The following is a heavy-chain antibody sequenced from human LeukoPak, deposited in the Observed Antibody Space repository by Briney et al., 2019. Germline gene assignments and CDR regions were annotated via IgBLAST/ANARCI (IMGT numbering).Heavy chain of an antibody. D-gene: IGHD2-2*01. CDR3: ERVYVEYQLRVFDY. V-gene: IGHV4-38-2*02. CDR1: GYSISSGYY. Sequence: SETLSLTCTVSGYSISSGYYWGWIRQPPGKGLEWIGSIYHSGSTYYNPSLKSRVTISVDTSKNQFSLKLSSVTAADTAVYYCERVYVEYQLRVFDYWGQGTLVTVSS. J-gene: IGHJ4*02. CDR2: IYHSGST.